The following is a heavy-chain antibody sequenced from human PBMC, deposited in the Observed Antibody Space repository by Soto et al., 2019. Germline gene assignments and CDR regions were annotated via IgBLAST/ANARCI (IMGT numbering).Heavy chain of an antibody. CDR2: ISGSGGNT. Sequence: EVQILESGGGLIQPGGSLRLSCAASGFTFTTYAMSWVRQAPGKGLEWVSAISGSGGNTYYTDSVKGRFNISRDNSKNTVHLQRNSLRVDDTAVYYCAKDFGEHWLPDYWGQGTLVTVSS. J-gene: IGHJ4*02. CDR3: AKDFGEHWLPDY. CDR1: GFTFTTYA. V-gene: IGHV3-23*01. D-gene: IGHD3-10*01.